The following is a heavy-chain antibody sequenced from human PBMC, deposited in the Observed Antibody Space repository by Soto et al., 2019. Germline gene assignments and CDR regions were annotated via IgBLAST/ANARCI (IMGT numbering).Heavy chain of an antibody. CDR3: VKAYYGSGKYSYYGMDF. CDR1: GLTFSSYA. J-gene: IGHJ6*04. D-gene: IGHD3-10*01. Sequence: GVSLRLSCSASGLTFSSYAMHWVRQAPGKGLEYVSAISSNGGSTYYADSVKGRFTISRDNSKNTLYLQMSSLRAEDTAVYYCVKAYYGSGKYSYYGMDFCGKGTTATVSS. CDR2: ISSNGGST. V-gene: IGHV3-64D*06.